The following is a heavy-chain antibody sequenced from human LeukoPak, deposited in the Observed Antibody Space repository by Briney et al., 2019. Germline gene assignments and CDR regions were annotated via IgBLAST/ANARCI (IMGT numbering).Heavy chain of an antibody. CDR3: ARSPHYRSSSGVVSYFNY. CDR2: IWYDGSNQ. J-gene: IGHJ4*02. CDR1: GFTFSSYG. Sequence: GGSLRLSCAASGFTFSSYGMHWVRQAPGKGLDWVAVIWYDGSNQYYADSVKGRFTISRDNSKNTLYLQMNSLRAEDTAVYYCARSPHYRSSSGVVSYFNYWGQGTLVTVSS. V-gene: IGHV3-33*01. D-gene: IGHD6-6*01.